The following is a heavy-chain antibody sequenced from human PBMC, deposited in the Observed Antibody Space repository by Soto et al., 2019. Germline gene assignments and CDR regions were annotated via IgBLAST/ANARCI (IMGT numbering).Heavy chain of an antibody. V-gene: IGHV1-18*01. D-gene: IGHD2-2*01. J-gene: IGHJ4*02. CDR1: GYTFTSYG. CDR3: ARMLLDIVVVPAPPAY. Sequence: ASVKVSCKASGYTFTSYGISWVRQAPGQGLEWMGWISAYNGNTNYAQKLQGRVTMTTDTSTSTAYMELRSLRSDDTAVYYCARMLLDIVVVPAPPAYWGQGTLVTVSS. CDR2: ISAYNGNT.